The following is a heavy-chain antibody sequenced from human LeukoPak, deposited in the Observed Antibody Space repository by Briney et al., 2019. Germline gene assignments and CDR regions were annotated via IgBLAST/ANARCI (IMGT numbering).Heavy chain of an antibody. Sequence: ASVKVSCKASGYTLTSYYMHWVRQAPGQGLEWMGIINPSGGGTSYTQKFQGRVTITRDMSTSTVYMELSSMRSEDTAVYYCARGGEGGYFYWGQGTLVTVSS. J-gene: IGHJ4*02. CDR2: INPSGGGT. CDR3: ARGGEGGYFY. V-gene: IGHV1-46*01. CDR1: GYTLTSYY. D-gene: IGHD3-16*01.